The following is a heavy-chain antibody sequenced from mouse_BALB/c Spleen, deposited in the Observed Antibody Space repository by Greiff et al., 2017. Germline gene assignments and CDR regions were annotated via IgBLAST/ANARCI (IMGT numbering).Heavy chain of an antibody. CDR3: ARQGLRPYWYFDV. CDR1: GFTFSSYG. V-gene: IGHV5-6*01. Sequence: EVKVVESGGDLVKPGGSLKLSCAASGFTFSSYGMSWVRQTPDKRLEWVATISSGGSYTYYPDSVKGRFTISRDNAKNTLYLQMSSLKSEDTAMYYCARQGLRPYWYFDVWGAGTTVTVSS. D-gene: IGHD2-4*01. J-gene: IGHJ1*01. CDR2: ISSGGSYT.